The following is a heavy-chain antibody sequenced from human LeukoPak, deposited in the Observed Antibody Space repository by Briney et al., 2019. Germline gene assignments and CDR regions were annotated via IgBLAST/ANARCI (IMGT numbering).Heavy chain of an antibody. CDR2: IYYSGST. Sequence: SETLSLTCTVSDGSISSYYWSWIRQSPGKGLEWIGYIYYSGSTNYNPSFKSRVTISVDTSKNHLSLEVTSVTAADTAIYYCTRESGAFSPFGFWGQGTLLTVSS. D-gene: IGHD1-26*01. J-gene: IGHJ4*02. CDR3: TRESGAFSPFGF. V-gene: IGHV4-59*12. CDR1: DGSISSYY.